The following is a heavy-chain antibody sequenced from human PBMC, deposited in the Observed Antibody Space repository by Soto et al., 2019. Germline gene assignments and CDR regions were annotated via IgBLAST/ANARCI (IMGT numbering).Heavy chain of an antibody. CDR2: ISGYNGDT. CDR3: AKNGQPPYYYYGLDV. D-gene: IGHD2-8*01. V-gene: IGHV1-18*01. CDR1: GYTFTRYG. Sequence: QGQLVQSEAEVKKPGASVKVSCKASGYTFTRYGISWVRQAPGQGLEWMGWISGYNGDTTYAQKFQGRVTMTIDTSTSTAYMELRSLTSDYTAVSYCAKNGQPPYYYYGLDVWGQGTKVTVSS. J-gene: IGHJ6*02.